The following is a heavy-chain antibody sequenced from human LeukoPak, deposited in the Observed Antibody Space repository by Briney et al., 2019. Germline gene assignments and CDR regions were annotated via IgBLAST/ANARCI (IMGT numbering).Heavy chain of an antibody. Sequence: ASVKVSCKASGGTFSSYAISWVRQAPGQGLEWMGGIIPIFGTANYAQKFQGRVTITADESTSTAYMELSSLRSEDTAVYYCARLHSQNSYTTYYFDYRGQGTLVTVSS. CDR1: GGTFSSYA. CDR2: IIPIFGTA. CDR3: ARLHSQNSYTTYYFDY. V-gene: IGHV1-69*13. J-gene: IGHJ4*02. D-gene: IGHD2-2*02.